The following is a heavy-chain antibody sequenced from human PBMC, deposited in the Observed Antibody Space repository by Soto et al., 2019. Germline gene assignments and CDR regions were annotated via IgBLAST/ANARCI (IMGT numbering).Heavy chain of an antibody. CDR3: ARASTAARTYYYFGMDV. J-gene: IGHJ6*02. D-gene: IGHD2-15*01. Sequence: QVQLQESGPGLVKPSQTLSLTCTISGGSISSGGYYWSWIRQHPGKGLEWIGYINYSGSTSYNPSLKSRVSISVDTSKNQFSLKLSSVTAADTAVYYCARASTAARTYYYFGMDVWGQGTTVTVSS. CDR2: INYSGST. V-gene: IGHV4-31*03. CDR1: GGSISSGGYY.